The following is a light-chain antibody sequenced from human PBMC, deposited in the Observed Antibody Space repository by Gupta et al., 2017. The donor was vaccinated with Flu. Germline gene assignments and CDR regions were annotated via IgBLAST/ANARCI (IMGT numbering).Light chain of an antibody. J-gene: IGKJ2*03. CDR2: GAS. V-gene: IGKV3-15*01. CDR3: QQYNNWPLYS. CDR1: QSVSSN. Sequence: IAMTHSPATLSVSPGERATLSCRASQSVSSNLAWYQQKPGQAPRLLIYGASTRATGIPARFSGSGYGTEFTLTISSRQSEDFAVYYCQQYNNWPLYSFGQGTKLEIK.